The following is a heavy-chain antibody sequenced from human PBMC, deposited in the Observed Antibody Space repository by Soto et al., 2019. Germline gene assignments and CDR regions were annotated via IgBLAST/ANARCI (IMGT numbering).Heavy chain of an antibody. D-gene: IGHD3-10*01. CDR3: ARSLNSGTSGYGMDV. CDR2: LYYSGST. J-gene: IGHJ6*02. V-gene: IGHV4-59*01. CDR1: GGSISSSY. Sequence: SETLSLTCTVSGGSISSSYWSWIRQPPGKGLEWIVYLYYSGSTNYNPSLKSRVTMSVDTSKNQFSLKLSSVTAADTAVYYCARSLNSGTSGYGMDVWGQGTTVT.